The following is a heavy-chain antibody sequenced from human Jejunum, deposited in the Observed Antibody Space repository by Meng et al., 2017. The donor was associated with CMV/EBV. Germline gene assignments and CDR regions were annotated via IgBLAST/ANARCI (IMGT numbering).Heavy chain of an antibody. J-gene: IGHJ4*02. D-gene: IGHD1-26*01. CDR2: INPQTGDT. V-gene: IGHV1-2*02. CDR1: EYTFSDYY. Sequence: EYTFSDYYMQWVRQAPGQGLEWMGWINPQTGDTTYAPKFRGRVTMTRDMSINTVYMEVTGLRSDDTAVYYCAKDAGSYLDYYFDYWGQGTLVTVSS. CDR3: AKDAGSYLDYYFDY.